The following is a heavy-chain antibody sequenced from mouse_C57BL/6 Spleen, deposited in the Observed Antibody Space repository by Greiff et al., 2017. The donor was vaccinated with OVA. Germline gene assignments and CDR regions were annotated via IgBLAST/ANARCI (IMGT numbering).Heavy chain of an antibody. D-gene: IGHD2-3*01. CDR3: ARHSDGYYDWYFDV. V-gene: IGHV2-6-1*01. CDR2: IWSDGST. J-gene: IGHJ1*03. Sequence: VQLQESGPGLVAPSQSLSITCTVSGFSLTSYGVHWVRQPPGKGLEWLVVIWSDGSTTYNSALKSRLSISKDNSKSQVFLKMNSLQTDDTAMYYCARHSDGYYDWYFDVWGTGTTVTVSS. CDR1: GFSLTSYG.